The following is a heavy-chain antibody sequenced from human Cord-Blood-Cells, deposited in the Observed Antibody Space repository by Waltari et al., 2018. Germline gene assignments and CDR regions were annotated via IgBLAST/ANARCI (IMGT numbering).Heavy chain of an antibody. CDR2: IFPNDEK. D-gene: IGHD1-1*01. CDR3: ARTSIYNWNDEWAFDY. Sequence: QVTLKESGPVMVKPTETLTLTCTVSGFSLSNARMGVSWIRQPPGKALEWLAHIFPNDEKSYSTALKIRLTISQDTSTSQVVLTMTNMDPVDTATYYCARTSIYNWNDEWAFDYWGQGTLVTVSS. CDR1: GFSLSNARMG. V-gene: IGHV2-26*01. J-gene: IGHJ4*02.